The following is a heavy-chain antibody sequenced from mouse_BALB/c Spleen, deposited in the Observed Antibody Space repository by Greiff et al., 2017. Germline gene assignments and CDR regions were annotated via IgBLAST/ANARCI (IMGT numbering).Heavy chain of an antibody. CDR2: IRNKANGYTT. Sequence: EVHLLESGGGLVQPGGSLRLSCATSGLTFTDYYMSWVRQPPGKALEWLGFIRNKANGYTTEYSASVKGRFTISRDNSQSILYLQMNTLRAEDSATYYCAREGYYGLDYWGQGTTLTVSS. CDR3: AREGYYGLDY. CDR1: GLTFTDYY. D-gene: IGHD1-1*01. V-gene: IGHV7-3*02. J-gene: IGHJ2*01.